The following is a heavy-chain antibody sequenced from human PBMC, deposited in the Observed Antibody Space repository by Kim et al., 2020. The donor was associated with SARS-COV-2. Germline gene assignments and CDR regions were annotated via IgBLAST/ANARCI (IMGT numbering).Heavy chain of an antibody. CDR3: AREARQLPDAFDI. V-gene: IGHV3-30-3*01. J-gene: IGHJ3*02. D-gene: IGHD2-2*01. CDR2: ISYDGSNK. Sequence: GGSLRLSCAASGFTFSSYAMHWVRQAPGKGLEWVAVISYDGSNKYYADSVKGRFTISRDNSKNTLYLQMNSLRAEDTAVYYCAREARQLPDAFDIWGQGTMVTVSS. CDR1: GFTFSSYA.